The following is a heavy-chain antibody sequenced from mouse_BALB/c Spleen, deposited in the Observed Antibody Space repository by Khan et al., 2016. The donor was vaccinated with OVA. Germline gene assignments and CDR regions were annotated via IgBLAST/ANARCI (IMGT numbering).Heavy chain of an antibody. CDR2: INPSTGYT. V-gene: IGHV1-7*01. Sequence: QVQLKQSGAELAKPGASVKMSCKASGYTFISYWMHWVKQRPGQGLEWIGFINPSTGYTEYNQKFKDKATLTADKSSSTTYMQLSSLTSEDSAVYYCARSGGNYVPDYAIDYWGQGTSVTVAS. CDR1: GYTFISYW. CDR3: ARSGGNYVPDYAIDY. D-gene: IGHD2-1*01. J-gene: IGHJ4*01.